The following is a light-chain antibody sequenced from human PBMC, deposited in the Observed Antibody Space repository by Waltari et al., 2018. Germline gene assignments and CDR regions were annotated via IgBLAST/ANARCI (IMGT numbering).Light chain of an antibody. J-gene: IGLJ2*01. CDR2: EVT. Sequence: QSALTQPASVSGSPGQSITISCTGTSSDVGGYTSVSWYQQHTGKAPKVMIYEVTNRPSGVSNLFFGSKSGNTASLTISGLQAEDEADYYCSSYTSSTTVIFGGGTKLTVL. CDR3: SSYTSSTTVI. CDR1: SSDVGGYTS. V-gene: IGLV2-14*01.